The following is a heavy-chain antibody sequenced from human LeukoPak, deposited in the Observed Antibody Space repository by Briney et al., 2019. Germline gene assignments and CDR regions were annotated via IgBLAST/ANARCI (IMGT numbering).Heavy chain of an antibody. V-gene: IGHV4-39*01. CDR3: TAGRSDYFDY. CDR1: GGSISSSSYY. D-gene: IGHD6-25*01. J-gene: IGHJ4*02. Sequence: SGTLSLTCTVSGGSISSSSYYWGWIRQPPGKGLEWIGSIYYSGSTYYNQSLKSRVTISVDTSKNQFSLKLNSVTAADTVVYYCTAGRSDYFDYWGQGTLVTVSS. CDR2: IYYSGST.